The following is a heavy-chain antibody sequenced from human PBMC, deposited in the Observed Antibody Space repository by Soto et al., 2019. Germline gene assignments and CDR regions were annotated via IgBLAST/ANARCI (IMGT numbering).Heavy chain of an antibody. Sequence: ASVKVSCKASGYTFTGYYMHWVRQAPGQGLEWMGWINPNSGGTNYAQKFQGWVTMTRDTSISTAYMELSRLRSDDTAVYYCARDYYILTGPEAYYCMDVLGQGTTVTVSS. CDR1: GYTFTGYY. CDR3: ARDYYILTGPEAYYCMDV. CDR2: INPNSGGT. D-gene: IGHD3-9*01. V-gene: IGHV1-2*04. J-gene: IGHJ6*02.